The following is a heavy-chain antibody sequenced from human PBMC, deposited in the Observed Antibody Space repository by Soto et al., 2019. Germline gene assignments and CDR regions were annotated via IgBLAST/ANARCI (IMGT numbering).Heavy chain of an antibody. D-gene: IGHD3-3*01. V-gene: IGHV3-23*01. CDR1: GFTFNKYA. J-gene: IGHJ6*02. Sequence: GWSLRLSCVASGFTFNKYALAWVRQAPGKGLEWVSAISGSGASTYDADSVKGRFTISRDNSNNTLYLQMNSLRAEDTALYYCAKPGLSYAFLSAGGNYHNGMDVSCPAPIVTVS. CDR2: ISGSGAST. CDR3: AKPGLSYAFLSAGGNYHNGMDV.